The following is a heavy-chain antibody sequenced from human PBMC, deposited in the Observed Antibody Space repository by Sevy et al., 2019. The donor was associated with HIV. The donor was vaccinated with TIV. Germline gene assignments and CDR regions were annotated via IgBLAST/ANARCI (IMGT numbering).Heavy chain of an antibody. D-gene: IGHD6-6*01. CDR2: IKQDGSEK. CDR3: ARIGHSSSDGLDY. Sequence: GGSLRLSCAASGFTFSSYWMSWVRQAPGKGLEWVANIKQDGSEKYYVYSVKGRFTISRDNAKNSLYLQMNSLRAEDTAVYYCARIGHSSSDGLDYWGQGTLVTVSS. V-gene: IGHV3-7*01. J-gene: IGHJ4*02. CDR1: GFTFSSYW.